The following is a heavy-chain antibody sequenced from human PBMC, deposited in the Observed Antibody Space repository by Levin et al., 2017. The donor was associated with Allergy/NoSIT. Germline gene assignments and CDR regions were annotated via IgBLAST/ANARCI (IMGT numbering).Heavy chain of an antibody. CDR3: ARGPPDGSGYYYDVAYGMDV. CDR2: IKQDGSEK. Sequence: GGSLRLSCAASGFTFSSYWMSWVRQAPGKGLEWVANIKQDGSEKYYEDSVKGRFTISRDNAKNSLYLQMNSLRAEDTAVYYCARGPPDGSGYYYDVAYGMDVWGQGTTVTVSS. V-gene: IGHV3-7*01. J-gene: IGHJ6*02. CDR1: GFTFSSYW. D-gene: IGHD3-22*01.